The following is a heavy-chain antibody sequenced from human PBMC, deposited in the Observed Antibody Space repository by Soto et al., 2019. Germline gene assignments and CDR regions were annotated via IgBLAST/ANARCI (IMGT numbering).Heavy chain of an antibody. J-gene: IGHJ6*02. CDR2: ISYDGSNK. CDR1: GFTFSSYA. D-gene: IGHD2-2*01. V-gene: IGHV3-30-3*01. CDR3: ARDMVPAAKSHYGMDV. Sequence: GGSLRLSCAASGFTFSSYAMHWVRQAPGKGLEWVAVISYDGSNKYYADSVKGRFTISRDNSKNTLYLQMNSLRAEDTAVYYCARDMVPAAKSHYGMDVWGQGTTVTVS.